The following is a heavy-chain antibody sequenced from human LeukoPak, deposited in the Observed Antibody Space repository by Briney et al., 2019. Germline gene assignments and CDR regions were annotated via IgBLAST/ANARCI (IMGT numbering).Heavy chain of an antibody. Sequence: PGGSLRLSCAVSGFTFSSYSMHWVRQAPGKGLEWVAVISYDGSNKYYADSVKGRFTISRDNSKNTLYLQMNSLRAEDTAVYYCAKTYSSSWSIFDYWGQGTLVTVSS. CDR3: AKTYSSSWSIFDY. V-gene: IGHV3-30*04. J-gene: IGHJ4*02. CDR2: ISYDGSNK. CDR1: GFTFSSYS. D-gene: IGHD6-13*01.